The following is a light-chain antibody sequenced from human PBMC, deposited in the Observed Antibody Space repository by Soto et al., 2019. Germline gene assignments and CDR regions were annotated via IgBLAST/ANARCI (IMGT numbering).Light chain of an antibody. CDR2: AAS. Sequence: ATQMTQSPSSLSASVGDRITITCRASRDIGIGLSWYQQKPGKAPTLLIYAASNLQSGVPSRFRGSRSGTEFTLTVSSLQPADFATYYCLQDHDDSWTFGQGTKVDIK. CDR1: RDIGIG. J-gene: IGKJ1*01. V-gene: IGKV1-6*01. CDR3: LQDHDDSWT.